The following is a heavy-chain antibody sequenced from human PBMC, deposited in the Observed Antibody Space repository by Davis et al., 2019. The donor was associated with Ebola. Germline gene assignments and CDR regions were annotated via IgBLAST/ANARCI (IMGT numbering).Heavy chain of an antibody. Sequence: SCAISGDSVASNNAAWNWIRLSPSRGLEWLGRTYYRSKWYDDYAVSVKSRININPDTSKNQFSLQLNSVTPEDTAVYYCAREEKGSYGFECWGQGTLVTVSS. CDR1: GDSVASNNAA. V-gene: IGHV6-1*01. CDR2: TYYRSKWYD. J-gene: IGHJ4*02. D-gene: IGHD3-16*01. CDR3: AREEKGSYGFEC.